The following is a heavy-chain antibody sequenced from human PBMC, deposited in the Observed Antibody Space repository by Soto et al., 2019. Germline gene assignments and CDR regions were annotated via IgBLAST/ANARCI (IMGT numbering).Heavy chain of an antibody. D-gene: IGHD4-17*01. CDR2: IIPIFGTA. Sequence: QVQLVQSGAEVKKPGSSVKVSCKASGGTFSSYAISWVRQAPGQGLEWMGGIIPIFGTANYAQKFQGRVTVSAEETTSTAYMELSSLRSEDTAVYYCARDRYDYGDYRIHPWGQGTPGNV. CDR3: ARDRYDYGDYRIHP. J-gene: IGHJ5*02. V-gene: IGHV1-69*12. CDR1: GGTFSSYA.